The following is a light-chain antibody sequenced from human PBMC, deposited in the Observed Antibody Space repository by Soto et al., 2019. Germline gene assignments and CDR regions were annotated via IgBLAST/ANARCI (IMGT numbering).Light chain of an antibody. CDR1: QSISTR. Sequence: EIQMTQSPSTLSAYIGDRGTITCRASQSISTRLAWYQQKPGKAPKLLIYDASSLESGVPSRSSGSASGTEFTLTISSLQPDDFATYYCPQANSFPRTFGPGTKVHIK. CDR2: DAS. CDR3: PQANSFPRT. J-gene: IGKJ3*01. V-gene: IGKV1-5*01.